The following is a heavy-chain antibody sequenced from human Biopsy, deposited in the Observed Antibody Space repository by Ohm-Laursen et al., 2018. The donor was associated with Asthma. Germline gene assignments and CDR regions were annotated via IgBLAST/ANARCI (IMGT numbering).Heavy chain of an antibody. D-gene: IGHD3-16*01. CDR3: ARRGGVRRYFDY. CDR1: GGSISSGAYY. J-gene: IGHJ4*02. CDR2: IYYIGST. Sequence: PSDTLSLTCTVSGGSISSGAYYWSWVRQPPGKGLEWIGYIYYIGSTYYNPSLKSRVAISLDTSKNQFSPKLSSVTAADTAVYFCARRGGVRRYFDYWGQGTLVTVSS. V-gene: IGHV4-30-4*02.